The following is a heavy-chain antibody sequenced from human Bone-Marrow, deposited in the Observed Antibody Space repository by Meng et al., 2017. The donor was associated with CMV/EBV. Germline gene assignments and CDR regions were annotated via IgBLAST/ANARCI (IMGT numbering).Heavy chain of an antibody. V-gene: IGHV1-2*02. CDR2: INPNSGDT. D-gene: IGHD3-10*01. CDR1: GYACSGYY. Sequence: SCKASGYACSGYYIHWVRQAPGQGLEWMGWINPNSGDTNHAQKFQGRVTVTRDTTVSTAYMELSRLASDDTAVYYCARVGTIRNFDYWGQGTLVTVSS. J-gene: IGHJ4*02. CDR3: ARVGTIRNFDY.